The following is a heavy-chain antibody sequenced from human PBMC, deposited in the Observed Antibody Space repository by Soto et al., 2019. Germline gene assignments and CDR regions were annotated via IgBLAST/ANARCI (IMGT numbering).Heavy chain of an antibody. D-gene: IGHD1-26*01. CDR1: RFRFSNYG. V-gene: IGHV3-30*18. CDR2: ISYDGSSK. CDR3: AKDGVSGSYSDY. Sequence: PGGSLRLSCVGSRFRFSNYGMHWVRQAPGKGLEWLAIISYDGSSKYYGDSAKGRFTVSRDNSGNTVYLQMKNLRPEDTAIYYCAKDGVSGSYSDYWGQGTRVTVS. J-gene: IGHJ4*02.